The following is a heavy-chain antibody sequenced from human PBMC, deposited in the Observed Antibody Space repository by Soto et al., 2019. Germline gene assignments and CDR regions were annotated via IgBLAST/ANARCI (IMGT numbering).Heavy chain of an antibody. J-gene: IGHJ6*02. Sequence: ASVKVSCKASGYTFTSYYMHWVRQAPGQGLEWMGIINPSGGSTSYAQKFQGRVTMTRDTSTSTVYMELSSLRSEDTAVYYCARWVQDIVVVPAAISGMDVWGQGTTVTV. CDR2: INPSGGST. CDR1: GYTFTSYY. V-gene: IGHV1-46*01. D-gene: IGHD2-2*02. CDR3: ARWVQDIVVVPAAISGMDV.